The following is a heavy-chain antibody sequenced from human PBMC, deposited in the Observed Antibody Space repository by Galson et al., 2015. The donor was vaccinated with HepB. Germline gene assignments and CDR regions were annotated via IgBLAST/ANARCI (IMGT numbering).Heavy chain of an antibody. D-gene: IGHD3-10*01. CDR2: ISSTSSYI. J-gene: IGHJ4*02. V-gene: IGHV3-21*01. CDR1: GFTFSSYS. Sequence: SLRLSCAASGFTFSSYSMNWVRQAPGKGLEWVSSISSTSSYIYYADSVKGRFTISRDNAKNSLYLQMNSLRAEDTALYYCAGDRDQDLYGSAALFDYWGQGTLVTVSS. CDR3: AGDRDQDLYGSAALFDY.